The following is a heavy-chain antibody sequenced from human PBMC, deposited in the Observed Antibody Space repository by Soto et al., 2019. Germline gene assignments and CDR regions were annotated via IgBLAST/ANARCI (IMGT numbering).Heavy chain of an antibody. CDR1: GDTFTKYT. V-gene: IGHV1-69*01. J-gene: IGHJ4*02. CDR2: IIPIVKTA. CDR3: ARGGMADRRGPFDY. Sequence: QVHLVQSGAEVQEPGSSVKVSCKASGDTFTKYTLSWIRQAPGQGLEWIGQIIPIVKTANYAQKFQGRVTMTADGPTSTVYMELSSLRSEDTAIYYCARGGMADRRGPFDYWGQGTLVTVSS. D-gene: IGHD3-16*01.